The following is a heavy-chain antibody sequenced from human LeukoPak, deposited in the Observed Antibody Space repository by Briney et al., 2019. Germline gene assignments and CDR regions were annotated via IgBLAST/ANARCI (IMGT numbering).Heavy chain of an antibody. V-gene: IGHV3-48*01. D-gene: IGHD3-10*01. Sequence: GGSLRLSCAASGFTFSSYSMNWVRQAPGKGLEWVSYISSSSSTIYYADSVKGRFTISRDNSKNTLYLQMNSLRAEDTAVYYCAKKSRGSGSYYGDYWGQGILVTVSS. CDR3: AKKSRGSGSYYGDY. CDR2: ISSSSSTI. CDR1: GFTFSSYS. J-gene: IGHJ4*02.